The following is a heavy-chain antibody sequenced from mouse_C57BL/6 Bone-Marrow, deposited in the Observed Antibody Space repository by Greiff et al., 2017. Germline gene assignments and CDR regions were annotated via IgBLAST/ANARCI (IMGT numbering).Heavy chain of an antibody. CDR2: INPGSGGT. Sequence: QVQLQQSGAELVRPGTSVKVSCKASGYAFTNYLIEWVQQRPGQGLEWIGVINPGSGGTKYNEKFKGKATLTADKASSTDYMQLSSLTSEDSAVYFCAREGVVGYAMDYWGQGTSVTVSS. J-gene: IGHJ4*01. CDR3: AREGVVGYAMDY. V-gene: IGHV1-54*01. CDR1: GYAFTNYL. D-gene: IGHD1-1*01.